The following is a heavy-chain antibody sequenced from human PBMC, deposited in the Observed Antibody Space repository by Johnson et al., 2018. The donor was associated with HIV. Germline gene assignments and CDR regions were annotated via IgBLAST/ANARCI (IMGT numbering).Heavy chain of an antibody. Sequence: MQLVESGGGVVQPGGSLRLSCAVSGFTFSSYGMHWVRQAPGKGLEWVAFIQSDGSNKYYADSVKGRFTISRDNSKNTLDLQMNSLRPEDTAVYYCAKDLPSGWDGGDAFDIWGQGTMVTVSS. V-gene: IGHV3-30*02. D-gene: IGHD6-19*01. J-gene: IGHJ3*02. CDR2: IQSDGSNK. CDR3: AKDLPSGWDGGDAFDI. CDR1: GFTFSSYG.